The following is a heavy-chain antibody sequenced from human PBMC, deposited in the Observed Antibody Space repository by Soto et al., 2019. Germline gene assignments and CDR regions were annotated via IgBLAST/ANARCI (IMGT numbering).Heavy chain of an antibody. CDR3: ARVWVGYGDSRKYTWFDT. J-gene: IGHJ5*02. CDR2: IYYSGST. D-gene: IGHD4-17*01. Sequence: SETLSLTCTVSGGSISSGDYYWSWIRQPPGKGLEWIGYIYYSGSTYYNPSLKSRVTISVDTSKNQFSLKLSSVTAADTAVYYCARVWVGYGDSRKYTWFDTWGQGPLVTVSS. CDR1: GGSISSGDYY. V-gene: IGHV4-30-4*01.